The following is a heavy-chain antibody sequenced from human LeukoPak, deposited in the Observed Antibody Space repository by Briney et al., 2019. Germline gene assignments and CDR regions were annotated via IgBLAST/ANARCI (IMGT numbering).Heavy chain of an antibody. CDR3: AKDGAGKWELPTTFYY. V-gene: IGHV3-23*01. CDR2: ISGSGGST. D-gene: IGHD1-26*01. J-gene: IGHJ4*01. Sequence: GGSLRLSCAASGFTFSSYAMRWVRQAPGRGLEWVSAISGSGGSTYYADSVKGRYTISRENSKNTLYLQMNSLRAEDRAVYFCAKDGAGKWELPTTFYYWGQGTLVTVSS. CDR1: GFTFSSYA.